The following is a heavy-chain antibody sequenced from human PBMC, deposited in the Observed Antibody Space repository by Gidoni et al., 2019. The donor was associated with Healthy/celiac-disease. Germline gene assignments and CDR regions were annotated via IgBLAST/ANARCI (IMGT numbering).Heavy chain of an antibody. CDR1: GGSISSYY. Sequence: HVQLQESGPGLVKPSETLSLTCTVSGGSISSYYWSWIRQPPGKGLEWIGYIYYSGSTNYNPSLKSRVTISVDTSKNQFSLKLSSVTAADTAVYYCARGLRYFDWFGWFDPWGQGTLVTVSS. CDR3: ARGLRYFDWFGWFDP. CDR2: IYYSGST. J-gene: IGHJ5*02. D-gene: IGHD3-9*01. V-gene: IGHV4-59*01.